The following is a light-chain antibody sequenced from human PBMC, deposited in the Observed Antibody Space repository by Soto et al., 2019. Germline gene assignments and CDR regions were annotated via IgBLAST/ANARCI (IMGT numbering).Light chain of an antibody. CDR1: QNVRSNE. CDR3: QQYGSSPLT. J-gene: IGKJ4*01. V-gene: IGKV3-20*01. CDR2: GAS. Sequence: EIVLTQSPGTLSLSPGERATLSCRASQNVRSNELAWYQQKPGQAPRLLIYGASSRATAIPDRVSGSGSGTDFTLTISGLEPDDFAVYYCQQYGSSPLTFGGGTKVEFK.